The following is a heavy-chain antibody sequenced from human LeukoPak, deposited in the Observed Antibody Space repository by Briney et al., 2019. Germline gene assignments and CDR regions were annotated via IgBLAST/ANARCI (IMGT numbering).Heavy chain of an antibody. V-gene: IGHV1-46*01. D-gene: IGHD5-18*01. J-gene: IGHJ4*02. CDR1: GYTFTGYY. CDR2: INPSGGST. CDR3: AREIGPRQLHLWGAAFDF. Sequence: EASVKVSCKASGYTFTGYYMHWVRQAPGQGLEWMGIINPSGGSTSYAQKFQGRVTMTRDMSTSTVYMELSSLRSDDTAVYYCAREIGPRQLHLWGAAFDFWGQGTLVTVSS.